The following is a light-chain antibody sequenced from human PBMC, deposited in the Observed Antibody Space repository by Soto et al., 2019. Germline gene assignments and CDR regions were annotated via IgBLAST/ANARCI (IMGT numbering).Light chain of an antibody. Sequence: QSALTQPPSASGSPGQSVTISCTGTSSDVGGYNYVSWYQQHPGKAPKLMIYEVSKRPSGVPDRFSGSKSGNTASLTVSVLQAEDEADYYCSSYAGSNKVFGGGTKVTVL. CDR3: SSYAGSNKV. J-gene: IGLJ2*01. V-gene: IGLV2-8*01. CDR2: EVS. CDR1: SSDVGGYNY.